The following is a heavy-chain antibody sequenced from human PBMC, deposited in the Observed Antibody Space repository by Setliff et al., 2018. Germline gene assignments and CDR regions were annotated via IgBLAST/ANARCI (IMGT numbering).Heavy chain of an antibody. V-gene: IGHV1-18*01. CDR2: ISPYMGNT. J-gene: IGHJ4*02. D-gene: IGHD3-9*01. Sequence: ASVKVSCKTSGYNFITFGISWVRQAPGQGLEWMGWISPYMGNTNYAQKFEGRVTMTTDSSTKTVYMELSGLRSDDTAVYYCVRQDILTGYYAFDYWGQGTLVTVSS. CDR3: VRQDILTGYYAFDY. CDR1: GYNFITFG.